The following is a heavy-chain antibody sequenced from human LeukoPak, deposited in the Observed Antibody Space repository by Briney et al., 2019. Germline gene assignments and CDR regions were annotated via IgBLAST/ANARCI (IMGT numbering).Heavy chain of an antibody. J-gene: IGHJ5*02. CDR2: INPNSGGT. CDR1: GYTFTGYY. V-gene: IGHV1-2*06. D-gene: IGHD2-2*01. CDR3: AIILRYCSSTSCYGSDP. Sequence: GASVKVSCKASGYTFTGYYMHWVRQAPGQGLEWMGRINPNSGGTNYAQKFQGRVTMTRDTSISTAYMELGRLRSDDTAVYYCAIILRYCSSTSCYGSDPWGQGTLVTVSS.